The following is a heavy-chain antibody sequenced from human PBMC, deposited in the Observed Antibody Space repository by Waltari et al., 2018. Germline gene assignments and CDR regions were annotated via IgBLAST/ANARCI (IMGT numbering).Heavy chain of an antibody. CDR1: GGTFTNFA. J-gene: IGHJ4*02. Sequence: QVQLVQSGAEVKKPGSSVKVSCKASGGTFTNFAISWVRQAPGQGLEWMGGVIPILERANYAQKFQGRVTITADKSTSTSYMDLSNLTSDDTAVYYCARDKSGHSYGLSLDYWGQGTLVTVSS. CDR2: VIPILERA. D-gene: IGHD5-18*01. CDR3: ARDKSGHSYGLSLDY. V-gene: IGHV1-69*10.